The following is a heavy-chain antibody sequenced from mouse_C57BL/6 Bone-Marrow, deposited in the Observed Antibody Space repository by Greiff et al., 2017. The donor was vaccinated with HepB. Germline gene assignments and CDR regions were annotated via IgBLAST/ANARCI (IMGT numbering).Heavy chain of an antibody. V-gene: IGHV1-15*01. CDR2: IDPETGGT. CDR1: GYTFTDYE. D-gene: IGHD2-1*01. CDR3: THLLWSPHYFDC. J-gene: IGHJ2*01. Sequence: VQLQQSGAELVRPGASVTLSCKASGYTFTDYEMHWVKQTPVHGLEWIGAIDPETGGTAYNQKFKGKSILTADKSSSTAYMELRSLTSEDSAVYYCTHLLWSPHYFDCWGQGTTLTVSS.